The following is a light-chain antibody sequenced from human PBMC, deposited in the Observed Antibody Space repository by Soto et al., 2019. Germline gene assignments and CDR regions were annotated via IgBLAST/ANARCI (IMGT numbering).Light chain of an antibody. V-gene: IGKV3-11*01. Sequence: EIVLTQSPATLSLSPGERATLSCRASQSVSSYLAWYQQKPGQAPRLLIYAASNRATGIPARFSGSGSGTDFTLTISSLEPEDFAVYYCQQRSNWSLTFGQGTRLEIK. CDR2: AAS. J-gene: IGKJ5*01. CDR1: QSVSSY. CDR3: QQRSNWSLT.